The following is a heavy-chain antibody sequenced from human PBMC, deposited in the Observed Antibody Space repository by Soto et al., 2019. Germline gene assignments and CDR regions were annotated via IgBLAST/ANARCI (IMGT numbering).Heavy chain of an antibody. J-gene: IGHJ5*02. CDR3: ERHRARNWLDP. Sequence: SETLSLTCIVSGGSISSSSYYWGWIRQPPGKGLEWIGSIYYSGSTYYNPSLKSRVTISVDTSKNQFSLKLSSVTAADTAVFYCERHRARNWLDPWGQGTMLTVYS. CDR1: GGSISSSSYY. V-gene: IGHV4-39*01. CDR2: IYYSGST. D-gene: IGHD6-6*01.